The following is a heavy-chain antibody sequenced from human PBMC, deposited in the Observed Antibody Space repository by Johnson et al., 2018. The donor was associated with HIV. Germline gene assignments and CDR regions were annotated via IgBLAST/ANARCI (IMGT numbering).Heavy chain of an antibody. CDR1: GFTFSSYW. CDR2: IKQDGSEK. V-gene: IGHV3-7*01. D-gene: IGHD3-22*01. CDR3: AREYYYESPEAFDI. J-gene: IGHJ3*02. Sequence: EVQLVESGGGLVQPGGSLRLSCAASGFTFSSYWMSWVRQAPGKGLEWVANIKQDGSEKYYVDSVKGRSTISRDNAKNSLYLQMNSLRAEDTAVYYCAREYYYESPEAFDIWGQGTMVTVSS.